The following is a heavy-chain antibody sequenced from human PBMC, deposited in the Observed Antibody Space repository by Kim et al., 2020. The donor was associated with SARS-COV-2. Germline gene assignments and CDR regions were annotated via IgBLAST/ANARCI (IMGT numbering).Heavy chain of an antibody. Sequence: SETLSLTCAVYGGSFSGYYWSWIRQPPGKGLEWIGEINHSGSTNYNPSLKSRVTISVDTSKNQFSLKLSSVTAADTAVYYCARGPAHYYDSSGYYYYYYGFDARAQGTTVTDS. CDR2: INHSGST. D-gene: IGHD3-22*01. CDR1: GGSFSGYY. V-gene: IGHV4-34*01. J-gene: IGHJ6*02. CDR3: ARGPAHYYDSSGYYYYYYGFDA.